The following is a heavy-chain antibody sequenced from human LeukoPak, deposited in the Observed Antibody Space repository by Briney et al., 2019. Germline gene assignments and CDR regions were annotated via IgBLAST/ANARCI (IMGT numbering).Heavy chain of an antibody. J-gene: IGHJ4*02. D-gene: IGHD2-21*02. CDR2: ISAYNGNT. CDR3: ARDRAGGDPTPFDY. V-gene: IGHV1-18*01. Sequence: ASVKVSCKASGYTFTSYGFSWVRQAPGQGLEWMGWISAYNGNTNYAQKLQGRVTMTTDTSTSTAYMELRSLRSDDTAVYYCARDRAGGDPTPFDYWGQGTLVTVSS. CDR1: GYTFTSYG.